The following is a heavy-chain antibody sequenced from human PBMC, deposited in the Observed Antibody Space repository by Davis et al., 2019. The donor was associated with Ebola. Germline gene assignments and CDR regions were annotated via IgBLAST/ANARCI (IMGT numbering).Heavy chain of an antibody. CDR1: GGTFSSYA. CDR2: IIPIFGTA. Sequence: SVKVSCKASGGTFSSYAISWVRQAPGQGLEWMGGIIPIFGTANYAQKFQGRVTITADESTSTAYMELSSLRSEDTAVYYCARDRRYYYGDPPRWYFDLWGRGTLVTVSS. V-gene: IGHV1-69*13. CDR3: ARDRRYYYGDPPRWYFDL. J-gene: IGHJ2*01. D-gene: IGHD4-17*01.